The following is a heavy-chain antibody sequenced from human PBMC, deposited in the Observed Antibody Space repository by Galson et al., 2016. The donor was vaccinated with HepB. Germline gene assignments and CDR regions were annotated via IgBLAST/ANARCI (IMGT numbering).Heavy chain of an antibody. Sequence: SLRLSCAVSQLSISSSAMSWVRQAPGKGLEWVSSISAGGGSEYTDSVKGRFTTSRDISKNTLYLQMSSLRAEDTAVYYCARCSVYSSGWCNSFDYWGQGTLVTVSS. V-gene: IGHV3-23*01. CDR1: QLSISSSA. J-gene: IGHJ4*02. CDR3: ARCSVYSSGWCNSFDY. CDR2: ISAGGGSE. D-gene: IGHD6-19*01.